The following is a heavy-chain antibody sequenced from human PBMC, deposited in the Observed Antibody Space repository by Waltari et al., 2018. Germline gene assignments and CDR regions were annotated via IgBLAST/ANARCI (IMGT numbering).Heavy chain of an antibody. CDR2: VHGSGRT. V-gene: IGHV4-4*02. Sequence: QLNLQESGPGLVQPSGTLLLTCGVPGDSVSSPYVWNWVRQPPGKGLEWIGLVHGSGRTNYNPSFASRVTVSLDTSNNHFSLRVTSATAADTAVYYCARDRGRGLYLDSWGPGTLVAVSP. CDR3: ARDRGRGLYLDS. J-gene: IGHJ4*02. D-gene: IGHD2-15*01. CDR1: GDSVSSPYV.